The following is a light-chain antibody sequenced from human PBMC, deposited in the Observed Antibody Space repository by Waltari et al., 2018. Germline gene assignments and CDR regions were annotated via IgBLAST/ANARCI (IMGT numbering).Light chain of an antibody. CDR3: QQYNSYST. Sequence: IQTTQSPSTLSASVGDRGTITCRASQSISSWLAWYQQKPGKAPKLLIYKASSLESGVPSRFSGSGSGTEFTLTISSLQPDDFATYYCQQYNSYSTFGQGTKVEIK. V-gene: IGKV1-5*03. CDR1: QSISSW. J-gene: IGKJ1*01. CDR2: KAS.